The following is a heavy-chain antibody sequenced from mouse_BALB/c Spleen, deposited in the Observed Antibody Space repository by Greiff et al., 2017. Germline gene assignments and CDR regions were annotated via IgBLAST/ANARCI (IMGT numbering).Heavy chain of an antibody. Sequence: EVQGVESGGGLVQPGGSLKLSCAASGFTFSSYTMSWVRQTPEKRLEWVAYISNGGGSTYYPDTVKGRFTISRDNAKNTLYLQMSSLKSEDTAMYYCARQGDYFDYWGQGTTLTVSS. J-gene: IGHJ2*01. CDR2: ISNGGGST. CDR1: GFTFSSYT. CDR3: ARQGDYFDY. V-gene: IGHV5-12-2*01.